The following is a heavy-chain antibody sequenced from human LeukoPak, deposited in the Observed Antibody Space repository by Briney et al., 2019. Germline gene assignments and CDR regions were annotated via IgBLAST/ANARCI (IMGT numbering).Heavy chain of an antibody. Sequence: GASVKVSCKTSGSTFTDYFMHWIRQAPGLGLEWMGRINPNSGGTNYAQKFQGRVTMTRDTSISTAYMELSRLRSDDTAVYYCAKIGSSHDFDYWGQGTLITVSS. V-gene: IGHV1-2*06. CDR1: GSTFTDYF. J-gene: IGHJ4*02. CDR2: INPNSGGT. CDR3: AKIGSSHDFDY. D-gene: IGHD1-26*01.